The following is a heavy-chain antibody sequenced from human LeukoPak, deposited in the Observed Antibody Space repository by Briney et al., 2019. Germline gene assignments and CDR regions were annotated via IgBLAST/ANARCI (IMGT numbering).Heavy chain of an antibody. D-gene: IGHD2-15*01. J-gene: IGHJ4*02. CDR2: IYPGDSDT. CDR1: GCSLTSYW. CDR3: ATSCSSSTCYDS. Sequence: GESLKISCKGSGCSLTSYWIGWLRQMPGKGLEWMGIIYPGDSDTRYSPSFQGQVTMSVDKSISTAYLQWSSLKASDTAMYYCATSCSSSTCYDSWGQGTLVTVSS. V-gene: IGHV5-51*01.